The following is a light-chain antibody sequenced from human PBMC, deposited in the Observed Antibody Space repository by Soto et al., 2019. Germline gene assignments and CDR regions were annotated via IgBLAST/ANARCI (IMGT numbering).Light chain of an antibody. CDR3: QSYDSSLSAVV. CDR1: SSNIGAGYD. CDR2: XNS. V-gene: IGLV1-40*01. Sequence: QAVVTQPPSVSGAPGQRVTISCTGSSSNIGAGYDVHWYQQLPGTAPKXLIYXNSXXXXGVPDXFXXSKSXXXXSXAIXGXXXXXXXXXYCQSYDSSLSAVVFGGGTKLTVL. J-gene: IGLJ2*01.